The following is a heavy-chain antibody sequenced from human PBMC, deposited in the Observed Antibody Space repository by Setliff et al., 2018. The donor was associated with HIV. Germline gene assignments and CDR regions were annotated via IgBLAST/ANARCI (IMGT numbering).Heavy chain of an antibody. CDR1: GFTFSTYG. V-gene: IGHV3-48*02. CDR3: ASFYGDYGY. Sequence: GGSLRLSCEASGFTFSTYGMNWVRHAPGKGLEWVAQISSSGFPIYYADSVRGRFTASRDNGKNSLFLQMNNLRDEDTAVYYCASFYGDYGYWGHGTQVTVSS. D-gene: IGHD3-10*01. J-gene: IGHJ4*01. CDR2: ISSSGFPI.